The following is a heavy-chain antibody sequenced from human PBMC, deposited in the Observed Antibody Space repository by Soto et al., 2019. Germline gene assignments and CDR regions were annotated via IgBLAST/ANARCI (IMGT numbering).Heavy chain of an antibody. Sequence: ASVKVSCKASGGTFSSYAISWVRQAPGQGLEWMGGIIPIFGTANYAQKFQGRVTITADESTSTAYMELSSLRSEDTAVYYCARSPRTITIFGVVMAPGYYYGMDVWGQGTTVTVSS. CDR1: GGTFSSYA. CDR2: IIPIFGTA. J-gene: IGHJ6*02. V-gene: IGHV1-69*13. D-gene: IGHD3-3*01. CDR3: ARSPRTITIFGVVMAPGYYYGMDV.